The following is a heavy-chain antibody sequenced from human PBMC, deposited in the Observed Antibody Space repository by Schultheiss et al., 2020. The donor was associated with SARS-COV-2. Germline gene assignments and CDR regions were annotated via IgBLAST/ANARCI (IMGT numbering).Heavy chain of an antibody. J-gene: IGHJ6*02. CDR3: AKTYYDFLSGYSKGYYYYGMDV. V-gene: IGHV3-9*01. CDR1: GFTFSNAW. CDR2: ISWNSGSI. D-gene: IGHD3-3*01. Sequence: GGSLRLSCAASGFTFSNAWMNWVRQAPGKGLEWVSGISWNSGSIGYADSVKGRFTISRENAKNSLYLQMNSLRAEDTAVYYCAKTYYDFLSGYSKGYYYYGMDVWGQGTTVTVSS.